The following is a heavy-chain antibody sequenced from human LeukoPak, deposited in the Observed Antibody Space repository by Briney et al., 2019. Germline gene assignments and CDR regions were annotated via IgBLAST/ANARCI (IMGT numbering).Heavy chain of an antibody. CDR3: AKGDSSGYYIHFDY. Sequence: TGGSLRLSCAASGFTVSSYFMSWVRQAPGKGLEWVSGISDSGGSTHYADSVKGRITISRDNSKNTLYLQMNSLRAEDTAVYYCAKGDSSGYYIHFDYWGQGTLVTVSS. CDR1: GFTVSSYF. V-gene: IGHV3-23*01. J-gene: IGHJ4*02. D-gene: IGHD3-22*01. CDR2: ISDSGGST.